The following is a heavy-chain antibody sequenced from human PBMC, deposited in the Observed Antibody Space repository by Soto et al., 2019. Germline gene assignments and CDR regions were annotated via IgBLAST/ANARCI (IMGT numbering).Heavy chain of an antibody. CDR3: ATTDRRTTAIDY. CDR2: IYYSGST. Sequence: PSETLSLTCTVSGGSISSYYWSWIRQPPGKGLEWIGYIYYSGSTNYNPSLKSRVTISVDTSKNQFSLKLSSVTAADTAVYYCATTDRRTTAIDYWGQRTLVTVSS. V-gene: IGHV4-59*08. CDR1: GGSISSYY. J-gene: IGHJ4*02. D-gene: IGHD4-17*01.